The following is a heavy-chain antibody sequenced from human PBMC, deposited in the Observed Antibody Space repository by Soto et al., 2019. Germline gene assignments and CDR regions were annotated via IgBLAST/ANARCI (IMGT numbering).Heavy chain of an antibody. CDR1: GGTFSSYT. CDR3: ASMESMVRGVIIPSFDY. J-gene: IGHJ4*02. D-gene: IGHD3-10*01. V-gene: IGHV1-69*02. CDR2: IIPILGIA. Sequence: ASVKVSCKASGGTFSSYTISWVRQAPGQGLEWMGRIIPILGIANYAQKFQGRVTITADKSTSTAYMELSSLRSEDTAVYYCASMESMVRGVIIPSFDYWGQGTLVTVSS.